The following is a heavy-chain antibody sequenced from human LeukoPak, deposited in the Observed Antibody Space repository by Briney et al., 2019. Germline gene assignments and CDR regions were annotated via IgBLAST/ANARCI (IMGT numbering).Heavy chain of an antibody. Sequence: SETLSLTCTVSGGSITSHSCYWGCIRQPPGKGLEWIGSVYYDGTSYSNPSLKSRVGVFVDTSRDQFSLDLDFVTAADTALYYCVRHISTNTGYFYPCGQGTLVSVSS. V-gene: IGHV4-39*01. CDR1: GGSITSHSCY. CDR2: VYYDGTS. J-gene: IGHJ5*02. D-gene: IGHD2/OR15-2a*01. CDR3: VRHISTNTGYFYP.